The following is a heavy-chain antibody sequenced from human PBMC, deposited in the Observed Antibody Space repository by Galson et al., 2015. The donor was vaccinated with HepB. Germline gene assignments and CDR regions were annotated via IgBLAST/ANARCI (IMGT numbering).Heavy chain of an antibody. CDR1: GGTFSSYA. CDR2: IIPILGIA. D-gene: IGHD4-17*01. V-gene: IGHV1-69*04. Sequence: SVKVSCKASGGTFSSYAISWARQAPGQGLEWMGRIIPILGIANYAQKFQGRVTITADKSTSTAYMELSSLRSEDTAVYYCARARMGGYGASNYYFDYWGQGTLVTVSS. J-gene: IGHJ4*02. CDR3: ARARMGGYGASNYYFDY.